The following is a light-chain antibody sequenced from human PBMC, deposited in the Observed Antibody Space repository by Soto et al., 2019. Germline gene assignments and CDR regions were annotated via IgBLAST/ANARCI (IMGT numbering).Light chain of an antibody. Sequence: IVMTKSPATLSVSTGEGATLSCRASQSVSSNLAWYQQKPGQAPRLLIYGASTRATGFPARFSGSGSGTDFTLTISRLEPEDFAVYYCQQYGSPPIPFGQGTRLEIK. CDR1: QSVSSN. CDR2: GAS. CDR3: QQYGSPPIP. V-gene: IGKV3-15*01. J-gene: IGKJ5*01.